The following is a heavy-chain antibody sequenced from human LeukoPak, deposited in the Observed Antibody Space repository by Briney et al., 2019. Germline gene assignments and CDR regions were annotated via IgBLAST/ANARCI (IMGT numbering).Heavy chain of an antibody. D-gene: IGHD3-10*01. J-gene: IGHJ6*04. CDR2: MNPNSGGT. CDR1: GYTFTSYD. V-gene: IGHV1-2*02. CDR3: ARDLLMVRGVLDV. Sequence: GASVKVSCKASGYTFTSYDINWVRQATGQGLEWMGWMNPNSGGTNYAQKFQGRVTMTRDTSISTAYMELSRLRSDDTAVYYCARDLLMVRGVLDVWGKGTTVTISS.